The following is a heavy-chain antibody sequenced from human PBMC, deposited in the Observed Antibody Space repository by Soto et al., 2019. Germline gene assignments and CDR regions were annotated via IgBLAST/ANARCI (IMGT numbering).Heavy chain of an antibody. CDR1: GFTFSSYA. D-gene: IGHD1-20*01. CDR3: AQYNPVTQPRPYFDY. CDR2: ISTSGGTT. V-gene: IGHV3-23*01. J-gene: IGHJ4*02. Sequence: EVQLLESGGDLIQPGGSLRLSCAASGFTFSSYAMSWVRQAPGKGLGWVSAISTSGGTTFYADSVKGRFTISRDNSRNTLYLQMNSLRAEDTAISYCAQYNPVTQPRPYFDYWGQGTLVTVSS.